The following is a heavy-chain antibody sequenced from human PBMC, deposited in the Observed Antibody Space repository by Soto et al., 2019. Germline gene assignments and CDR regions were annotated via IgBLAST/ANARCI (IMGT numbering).Heavy chain of an antibody. CDR2: IYYSGGT. CDR1: SAALSVGGDF. J-gene: IGHJ5*02. Sequence: SETLSLTCTFSSAALSVGGDFYTWVRKPPWNGLEGLGYIYYSGGTNYNPSLKSRVTISLDQSQSQFSLRLISVTAADTAVYYCTSQQSDDNYLDPWGQGTLVTVSS. D-gene: IGHD1-1*01. CDR3: TSQQSDDNYLDP. V-gene: IGHV4-61*08.